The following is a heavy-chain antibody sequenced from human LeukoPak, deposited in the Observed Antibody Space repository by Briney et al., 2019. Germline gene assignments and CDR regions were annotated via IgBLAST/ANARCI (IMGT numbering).Heavy chain of an antibody. J-gene: IGHJ4*02. CDR3: ARAIAPTYTYGKVDY. CDR2: ISSSSSYI. CDR1: GFTFSTYS. D-gene: IGHD5-18*01. Sequence: GGSPRLSCAASGFTFSTYSMNWVRQAPGKGLEWVSAISSSSSYIYYVDSVKGRFTISRDNAKNTLYLQMNSLRAEDTAVYYCARAIAPTYTYGKVDYWGQGTLVTVSS. V-gene: IGHV3-21*01.